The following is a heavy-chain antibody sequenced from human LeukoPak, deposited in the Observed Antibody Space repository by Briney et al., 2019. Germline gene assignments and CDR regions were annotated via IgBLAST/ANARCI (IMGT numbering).Heavy chain of an antibody. D-gene: IGHD4-17*01. CDR3: AKTVPPRGMDV. J-gene: IGHJ6*02. V-gene: IGHV4-31*03. Sequence: SQTLSLTCTVPGGSISSGGYYWSWIRQHPGKGLEWIGYIYYSGSTYYNPSLKSRVTISVDTSKNQFSLKLSSVTAADTAVYYCAKTVPPRGMDVWGQGTTVTVSS. CDR1: GGSISSGGYY. CDR2: IYYSGST.